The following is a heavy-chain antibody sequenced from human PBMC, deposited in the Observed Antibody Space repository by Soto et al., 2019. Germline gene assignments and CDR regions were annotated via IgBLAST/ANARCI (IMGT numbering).Heavy chain of an antibody. D-gene: IGHD3-10*01. CDR1: GGSISSYY. CDR3: ARENGSGTIQYYYGMDV. J-gene: IGHJ6*02. Sequence: PSETLSLTCTVSGGSISSYYWSWIRQPAGKGLEWIGRIYTSGSTNYNPSLKSRVTMSVGTSKNQFSLKLSSVTAADTAVYYCARENGSGTIQYYYGMDVWGQGTTVTVSS. V-gene: IGHV4-4*07. CDR2: IYTSGST.